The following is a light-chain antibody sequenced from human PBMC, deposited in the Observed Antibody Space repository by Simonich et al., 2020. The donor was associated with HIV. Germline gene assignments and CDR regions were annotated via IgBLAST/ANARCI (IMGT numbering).Light chain of an antibody. J-gene: IGKJ2*01. CDR3: QQSLTIPFT. Sequence: DIQMTQSPSSLSASVGNRVTITCRASQSINNYLNWYQQEPGKAPKTLSYAASSLQSGVPSRFSGSGSGKDFTLTISSLRPEDSATYYCQQSLTIPFTFGQGTKLEI. CDR1: QSINNY. V-gene: IGKV1-39*01. CDR2: AAS.